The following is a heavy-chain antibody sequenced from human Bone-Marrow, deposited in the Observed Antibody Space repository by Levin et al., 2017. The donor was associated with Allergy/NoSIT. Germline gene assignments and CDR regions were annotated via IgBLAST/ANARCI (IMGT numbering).Heavy chain of an antibody. CDR3: ARQTATGTLIDS. CDR1: GYSFTNYW. V-gene: IGHV5-51*01. J-gene: IGHJ4*02. Sequence: HGESLKISCKGSGYSFTNYWIAWVRQKPGKGLEWMGIIYPGDSDTRVSPSFQGQVTLSADKSANTAYLQWSSLKASDSAIYYCARQTATGTLIDSWGQGTLVTASS. D-gene: IGHD7-27*01. CDR2: IYPGDSDT.